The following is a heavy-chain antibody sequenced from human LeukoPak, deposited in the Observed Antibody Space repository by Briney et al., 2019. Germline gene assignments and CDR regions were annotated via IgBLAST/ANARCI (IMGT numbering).Heavy chain of an antibody. Sequence: GASVKVSCKASGYTFTGYYMHWVRQAPGQGLEWMGWINPNSGGTNYAQKFQGRVTMTRDTSISTAYMELSRLRSDDTAVYYCAGGYYGSGGEFDYWGQGTLVTVSS. D-gene: IGHD3-10*01. J-gene: IGHJ4*02. CDR2: INPNSGGT. V-gene: IGHV1-2*02. CDR1: GYTFTGYY. CDR3: AGGYYGSGGEFDY.